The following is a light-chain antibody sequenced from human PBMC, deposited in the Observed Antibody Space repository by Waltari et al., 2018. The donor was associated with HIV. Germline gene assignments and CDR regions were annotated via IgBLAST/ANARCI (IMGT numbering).Light chain of an antibody. CDR2: DAS. J-gene: IGKJ3*01. CDR3: QXRSXWPXRFT. Sequence: EIVLTQSPATLSLSPGERATLXCXASXXVSSYLAWYQQKPGQAPRLLIYDASNRATGIPARFSGSGSGTDFTXTIXXXEPEDFAVYYXQXRSXWPXRFTFGPGTKVXIK. V-gene: IGKV3-11*01. CDR1: XXVSSY.